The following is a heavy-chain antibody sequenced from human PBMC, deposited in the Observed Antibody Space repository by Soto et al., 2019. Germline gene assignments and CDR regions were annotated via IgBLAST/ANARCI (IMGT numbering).Heavy chain of an antibody. CDR3: ATGMASACELVAY. Sequence: QVQLQQWGAGLLKPSETLSLTCAVYGGSFSAYYWSWIRQPPGKGLEWIGEINHSGHTNSNTSITRRGTVSEDTSKNQFSLELSSVTATDTDVYYCATGMASACELVAYWGQGTLVTVSS. CDR2: INHSGHT. V-gene: IGHV4-34*01. D-gene: IGHD6-6*01. CDR1: GGSFSAYY. J-gene: IGHJ4*02.